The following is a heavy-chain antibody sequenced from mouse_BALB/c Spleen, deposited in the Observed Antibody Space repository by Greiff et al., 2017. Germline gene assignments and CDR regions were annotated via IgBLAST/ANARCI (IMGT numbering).Heavy chain of an antibody. CDR2: ISSGSSTI. CDR1: GFTFSSFG. V-gene: IGHV5-17*02. D-gene: IGHD2-1*01. CDR3: ARGGNYDY. J-gene: IGHJ2*01. Sequence: EVKLVESGGGLVQPGGSRKLSCAASGFTFSSFGMHWVRQAPEKGLEWVAYISSGSSTIYYADTVKGRFTISRDNPKNTLFLQRTSLRSEDTAMYYCARGGNYDYWGQGTTLTVSA.